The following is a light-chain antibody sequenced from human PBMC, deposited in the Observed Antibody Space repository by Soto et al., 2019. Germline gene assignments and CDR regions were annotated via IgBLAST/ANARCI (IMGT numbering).Light chain of an antibody. CDR3: QQYDNLPLT. CDR2: GAS. CDR1: QDISNY. J-gene: IGKJ4*01. V-gene: IGKV1-33*01. Sequence: DIQMTQSPSSLSASVGDRVTITCQASQDISNYLNWYQQKPGKAPKLLIHGASNLETGVPSRVSGSGFGTDFTFTITSLQPEDIATYYCQQYDNLPLTFGGGTKVQIK.